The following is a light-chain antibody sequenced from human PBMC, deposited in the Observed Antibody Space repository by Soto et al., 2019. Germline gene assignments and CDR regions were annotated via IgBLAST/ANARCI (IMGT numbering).Light chain of an antibody. CDR1: QSISDS. J-gene: IGKJ1*01. V-gene: IGKV1-5*03. CDR3: QQYNGYWT. Sequence: DIPMTQSPSTLSASVGDRVTITCRASQSISDSLAWYQQKPGKAPKLLIYEASSLKSGVPSRFSGSRSGTEYTLTISSLQPDDFATYYCQQYNGYWTFGQGTKVEI. CDR2: EAS.